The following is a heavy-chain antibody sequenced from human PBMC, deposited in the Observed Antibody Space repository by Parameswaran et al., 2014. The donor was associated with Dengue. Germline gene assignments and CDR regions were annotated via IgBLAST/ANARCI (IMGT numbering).Heavy chain of an antibody. Sequence: SWVRQAPGQGLEWMGRIIPILGIANYAQKFQGRVTITADKSTSTAYMELSSLRSEDTAVYYCAREGGGGSIVVVPAANYYMDVWGKGTTVTVSS. D-gene: IGHD2-2*01. V-gene: IGHV1-69*04. J-gene: IGHJ6*03. CDR3: AREGGGGSIVVVPAANYYMDV. CDR2: IIPILGIA.